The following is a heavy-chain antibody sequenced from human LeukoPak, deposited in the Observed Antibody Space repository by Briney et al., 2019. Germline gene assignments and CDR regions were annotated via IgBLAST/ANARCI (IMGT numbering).Heavy chain of an antibody. D-gene: IGHD6-13*01. CDR3: AVSIAAAGTGFDY. J-gene: IGHJ4*02. Sequence: GASVKVSCKPSGYTFTSYYMHWVRQAPGQRLEWMGIINPSGGSTSYAQKFQGRVTMARDTSTSTVYMELSSLRSEDTAVYYCAVSIAAAGTGFDYWGQGTLVTVSS. CDR2: INPSGGST. V-gene: IGHV1-46*01. CDR1: GYTFTSYY.